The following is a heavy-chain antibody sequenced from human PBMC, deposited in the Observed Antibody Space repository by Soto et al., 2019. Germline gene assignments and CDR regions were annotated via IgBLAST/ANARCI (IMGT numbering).Heavy chain of an antibody. CDR3: AREGLARAINF. CDR1: GFIFSGYA. Sequence: QVQLVESGGGVVHPGESLRLSCSASGFIFSGYAMHWVRQAPGKGLEWVAMIWYEGSEAYYADSVRGRFVISRDNSKDMVYMQMTSLRADDTAVYHGAREGLARAINFWGQGVLVTVAS. D-gene: IGHD2-21*01. V-gene: IGHV3-33*01. CDR2: IWYEGSEA. J-gene: IGHJ4*02.